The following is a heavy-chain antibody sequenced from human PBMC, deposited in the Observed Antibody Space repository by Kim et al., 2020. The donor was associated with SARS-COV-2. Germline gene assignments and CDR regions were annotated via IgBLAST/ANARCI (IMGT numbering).Heavy chain of an antibody. CDR3: AKDSWLGPLSLVYYYYGMDV. Sequence: GGSLRLSCAASGFTFSSYGMHWVRQAPGKGLEWVAVISYDGSNKYYADSVKGRFTISRDNSKNTLYLQMNSLRAEDTAVYYCAKDSWLGPLSLVYYYYGMDVWGGGTRVSVSS. V-gene: IGHV3-30*18. D-gene: IGHD6-19*01. J-gene: IGHJ6*04. CDR1: GFTFSSYG. CDR2: ISYDGSNK.